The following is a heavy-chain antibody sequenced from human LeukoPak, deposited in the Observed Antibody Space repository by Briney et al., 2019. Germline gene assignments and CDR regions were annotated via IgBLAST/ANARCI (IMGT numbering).Heavy chain of an antibody. CDR1: GFTFSTFG. D-gene: IGHD2-21*01. CDR3: AKDRGEELDY. V-gene: IGHV3-30*02. CDR2: IRYDGSNK. Sequence: GGSLRLSCAPPGFTFSTFGMHWFRQPPGRGLEWVAFIRYDGSNKYYADSVKGRFTISRDNSKNTLYLQMNSLRAEDTAVYYCAKDRGEELDYWGQGTLVTVSS. J-gene: IGHJ4*02.